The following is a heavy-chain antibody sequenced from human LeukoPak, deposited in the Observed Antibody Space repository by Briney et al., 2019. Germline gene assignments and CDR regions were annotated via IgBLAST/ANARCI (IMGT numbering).Heavy chain of an antibody. J-gene: IGHJ4*02. V-gene: IGHV1-2*04. Sequence: ASVKVSCKASGYTFTGYYMHWVRQAPGQGLEWMGWINPNSGGTNYAQKFQGWVTVTRDTSISTAYMELSRLRYDETAVYYCARGGDVNHYDSSGYYDYWGQGTLVTVSS. CDR2: INPNSGGT. CDR1: GYTFTGYY. D-gene: IGHD3-22*01. CDR3: ARGGDVNHYDSSGYYDY.